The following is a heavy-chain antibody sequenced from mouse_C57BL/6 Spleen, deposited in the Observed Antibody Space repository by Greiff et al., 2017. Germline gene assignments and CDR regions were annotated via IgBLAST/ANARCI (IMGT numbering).Heavy chain of an antibody. V-gene: IGHV3-6*01. J-gene: IGHJ3*01. CDR2: ISYDGSN. CDR3: ARDEQTRRFAY. CDR1: GYSITSGYY. Sequence: EVKLLESGPGLVKPSQSLSLTCSVTGYSITSGYYWNWIRQFPGNKLEWMGYISYDGSNNYNPSLKNRISITRDTSKNQFFLKLNSVTTEDTATYYCARDEQTRRFAYWGQGTLVTVSA.